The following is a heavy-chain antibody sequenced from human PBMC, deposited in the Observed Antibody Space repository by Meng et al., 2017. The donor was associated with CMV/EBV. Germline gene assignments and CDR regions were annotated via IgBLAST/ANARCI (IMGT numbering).Heavy chain of an antibody. V-gene: IGHV4-39*07. D-gene: IGHD3-3*01. CDR3: ARDATIFGVAYGMDV. Sequence: GSLRLSCTVSGGSISSSSYYWGWIRQPPGKGLEWIGSIYYSGGTYYNPSLKSRVTISVDTSKNQFSLKLSSVTAADTAVYYCARDATIFGVAYGMDVWGQGTTVTVSS. J-gene: IGHJ6*02. CDR2: IYYSGGT. CDR1: GGSISSSSYY.